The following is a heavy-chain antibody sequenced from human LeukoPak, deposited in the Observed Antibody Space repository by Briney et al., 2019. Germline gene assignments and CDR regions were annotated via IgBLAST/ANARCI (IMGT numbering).Heavy chain of an antibody. V-gene: IGHV4-39*01. D-gene: IGHD3-10*01. CDR3: ARLGGVRLGDGTIAYYYSYMDV. CDR1: GGSISSSSYF. CDR2: IYYTGST. Sequence: SETLSLTCTVSGGSISSSSYFWGWIRQPPGKGLEWIGIIYYTGSTYYIPSLKSRVTISVDTSKNQFSLRLTSVTAADTAVYYCARLGGVRLGDGTIAYYYSYMDVWGKGTTVTVSS. J-gene: IGHJ6*03.